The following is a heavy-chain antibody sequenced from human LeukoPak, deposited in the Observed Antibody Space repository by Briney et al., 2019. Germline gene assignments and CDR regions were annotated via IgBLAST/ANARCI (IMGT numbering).Heavy chain of an antibody. D-gene: IGHD6-13*01. CDR3: AKDNGAYSSSWYRWFDP. V-gene: IGHV3-11*01. J-gene: IGHJ5*02. CDR2: ISSSGSTI. CDR1: GFTFSDYY. Sequence: GGSLRLSCAASGFTFSDYYMSWIRQAPGKGLEWVSYISSSGSTIYYADSVKGRFTISRDNSKNTLYLQMNSLRAEDTAVYYCAKDNGAYSSSWYRWFDPWGQGTLVTVSS.